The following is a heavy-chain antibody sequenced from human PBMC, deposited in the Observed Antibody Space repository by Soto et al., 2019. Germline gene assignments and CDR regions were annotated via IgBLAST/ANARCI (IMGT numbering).Heavy chain of an antibody. D-gene: IGHD2-2*01. J-gene: IGHJ4*02. CDR2: VSAYNRNT. Sequence: QVQLVQSGVEVKKPGASVKVSCQASGYTFTNYGITWLRQAAGQGLEWMGWVSAYNRNTNYAQRFQDRVTMTTDTSTRTAYMELRYLKSDDTATYVGARERQYEPLLYWGQGTLVTVSS. V-gene: IGHV1-18*01. CDR3: ARERQYEPLLY. CDR1: GYTFTNYG.